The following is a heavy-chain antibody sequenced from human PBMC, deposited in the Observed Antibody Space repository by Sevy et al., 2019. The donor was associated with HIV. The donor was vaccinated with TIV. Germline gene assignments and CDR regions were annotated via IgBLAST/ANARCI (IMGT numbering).Heavy chain of an antibody. J-gene: IGHJ5*02. CDR2: ISYSGST. CDR1: GGSINNGGYY. D-gene: IGHD2-21*02. Sequence: SETLSLTCTVSGGSINNGGYYWSWLGQPPGQGREWIGYISYSGSTYYNPSLKSRVSISADTSKMKYYMNLSPVTAADTAVYYCARDLSDEGWTPGWFDPWGQGILVTVSS. CDR3: ARDLSDEGWTPGWFDP. V-gene: IGHV4-31*03.